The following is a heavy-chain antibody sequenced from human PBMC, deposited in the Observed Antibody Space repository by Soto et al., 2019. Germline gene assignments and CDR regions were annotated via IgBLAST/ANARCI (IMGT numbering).Heavy chain of an antibody. V-gene: IGHV3-15*07. CDR1: GFTFSNPW. CDR2: IKSEGGAG. CDR3: TTGFRNSGGVDV. J-gene: IGHJ6*02. Sequence: GVSLRLSCVGSGFTFSNPWMNWVRQASGKGLEWVGRIKSEGGAGDYAAPVKGRFTISRDDSENTLYVQMDSLKTEDTAVYYCTTGFRNSGGVDVWGQGT. D-gene: IGHD3-10*01.